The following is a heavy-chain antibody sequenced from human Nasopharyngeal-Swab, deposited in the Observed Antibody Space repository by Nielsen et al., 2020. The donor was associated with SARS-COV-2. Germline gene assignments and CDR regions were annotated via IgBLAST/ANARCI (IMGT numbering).Heavy chain of an antibody. CDR2: RVVGSGNT. D-gene: IGHD3-3*01. Sequence: WVRQAPGQRLEWIGWRVVGSGNTNDAQKFQERVTITRDMSTSTDYMELSSLRSEDTAVYYCAADWFRLRFLEWLPGGYGMDVWGQGTTGTVSS. J-gene: IGHJ6*02. V-gene: IGHV1-58*01. CDR3: AADWFRLRFLEWLPGGYGMDV.